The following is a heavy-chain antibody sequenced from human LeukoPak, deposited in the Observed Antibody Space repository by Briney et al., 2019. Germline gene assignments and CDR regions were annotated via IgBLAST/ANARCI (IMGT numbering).Heavy chain of an antibody. CDR3: ARSRITMIRGVPNWFDP. CDR1: GYTFTNYY. Sequence: ASVKVSCKASGYTFTNYYIHWVRQAPGQGLEWMGRINPSGDSTNYAQKFQGRVTMTRDTSTSTVYMELSSQRSEDAAVYYCARSRITMIRGVPNWFDPWGQGTLVTVSS. D-gene: IGHD3-10*01. CDR2: INPSGDST. V-gene: IGHV1-46*01. J-gene: IGHJ5*02.